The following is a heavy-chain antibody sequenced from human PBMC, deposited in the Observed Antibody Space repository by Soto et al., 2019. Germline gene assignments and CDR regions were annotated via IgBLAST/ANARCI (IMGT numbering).Heavy chain of an antibody. Sequence: ASVKVSCKASGYSFTNYGFSWGRQAPGQGLEWMGWISAYNGDTYYPQKFHGRVIMTKDTSTSTVYMELRRLRSDDIAVYCCAREGARGFGELLAIDYWGQGTLVTVSS. V-gene: IGHV1-18*03. CDR2: ISAYNGDT. CDR3: AREGARGFGELLAIDY. J-gene: IGHJ4*02. CDR1: GYSFTNYG. D-gene: IGHD3-10*01.